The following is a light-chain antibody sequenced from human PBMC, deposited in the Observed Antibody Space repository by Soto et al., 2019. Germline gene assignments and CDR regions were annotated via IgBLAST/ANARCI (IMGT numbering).Light chain of an antibody. J-gene: IGLJ1*01. CDR1: SSDVGSYNR. CDR2: EVN. Sequence: QSALTQPPSVSGSPGQSVTISCTGTSSDVGSYNRVSWYQQPSGTAPKLMIYEVNNRPSGVPDRFSGSKSGNTASLTITGLQAEDEADYYCNSYTSSNTYVFGTGTKLTVL. CDR3: NSYTSSNTYV. V-gene: IGLV2-18*02.